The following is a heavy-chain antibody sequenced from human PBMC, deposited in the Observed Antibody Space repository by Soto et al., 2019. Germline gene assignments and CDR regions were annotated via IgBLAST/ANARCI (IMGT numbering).Heavy chain of an antibody. J-gene: IGHJ5*02. CDR1: GYTFTCYG. D-gene: IGHD3-3*01. CDR2: IRAYNGNT. Sequence: QVQLGQSGAEVKKPGASVKVTFKAYGYTFTCYGISWVRQAPGQGLEWMGWIRAYNGNTNYAQKLQGRVTMTTDTATSTAYMELRSLRSDDTAVYYCATYYEEGWFDPWGQGTLVTVSS. CDR3: ATYYEEGWFDP. V-gene: IGHV1-18*01.